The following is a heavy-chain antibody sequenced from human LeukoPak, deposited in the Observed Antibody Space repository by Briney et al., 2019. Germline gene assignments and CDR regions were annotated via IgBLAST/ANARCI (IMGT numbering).Heavy chain of an antibody. D-gene: IGHD6-13*01. V-gene: IGHV3-74*01. CDR3: TRDREGRTWYAEIDY. CDR2: INSDGSST. Sequence: GGSLRLSCAASGFTFSSYWMHWVRQAPGKGLVWVPRINSDGSSTSYADSVKGRFTISRDNAKNTLYMQMNSLRAEDTAVYYCTRDREGRTWYAEIDYWGQGTLVTVSS. J-gene: IGHJ4*02. CDR1: GFTFSSYW.